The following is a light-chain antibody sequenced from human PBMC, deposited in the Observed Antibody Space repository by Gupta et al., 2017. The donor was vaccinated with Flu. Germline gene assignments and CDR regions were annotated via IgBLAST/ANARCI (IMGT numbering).Light chain of an antibody. CDR2: YDD. J-gene: IGLJ3*02. Sequence: QSVLTQPPSVSEAPRQRVTIPCSGSSSNIGNNAVNWYQQLPGKAPKLLIYYDDLLPSGVSDRFSGSKSGTSASLAISGLQSEDEADYYCAAWDDSLSHWVFGGGTKLTVL. CDR3: AAWDDSLSHWV. V-gene: IGLV1-36*01. CDR1: SSNIGNNA.